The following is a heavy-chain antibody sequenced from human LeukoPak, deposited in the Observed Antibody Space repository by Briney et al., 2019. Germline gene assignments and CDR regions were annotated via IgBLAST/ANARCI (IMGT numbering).Heavy chain of an antibody. D-gene: IGHD4-23*01. V-gene: IGHV1-2*02. CDR3: ARADYGGRNYYYYYMDV. J-gene: IGHJ6*03. CDR1: GYTFTGYY. Sequence: ASVKVSCKASGYTFTGYYMHWVRQAPGQGLEWMGWINPNSGGTNYAQKFQGRVTMTRDTSISTAYMELSRPRSDDTAVYYCARADYGGRNYYYYYMDVWGKGTTVTVSS. CDR2: INPNSGGT.